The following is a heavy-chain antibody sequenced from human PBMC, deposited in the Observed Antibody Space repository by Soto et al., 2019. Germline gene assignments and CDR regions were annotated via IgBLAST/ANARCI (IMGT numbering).Heavy chain of an antibody. CDR2: IYWDDDK. V-gene: IGHV2-5*02. Sequence: SGPTLVNPTQTLTLTCTFSGFSLSTSGVGVGWIRQPPGKALEWLALIYWDDDKRYSPSLKSRLTITKDTSKNQVVLTMTNMDPVDTAAYYCTRSILGYGDWFVFVSANDGLEIWGQGTTVTVSS. J-gene: IGHJ6*02. CDR3: TRSILGYGDWFVFVSANDGLEI. D-gene: IGHD3-9*01. CDR1: GFSLSTSGVG.